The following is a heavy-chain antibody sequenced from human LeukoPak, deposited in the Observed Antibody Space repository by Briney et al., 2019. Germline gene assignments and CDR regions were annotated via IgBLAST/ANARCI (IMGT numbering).Heavy chain of an antibody. V-gene: IGHV1-46*02. CDR2: INPGCCYT. D-gene: IGHD3-22*01. J-gene: IGHJ6*02. CDR1: GYTFNTYY. CDR3: ARGSAGLGSSGYYYLYYYGMDV. Sequence: GASVKVSCKASGYTFNTYYMHWVRQAPGQGLEWMGLINPGCCYTSYAQKLQGRVTKTRDTSTSPVYLELRNLRSEDTAVYYCARGSAGLGSSGYYYLYYYGMDVWGQETTVTVSS.